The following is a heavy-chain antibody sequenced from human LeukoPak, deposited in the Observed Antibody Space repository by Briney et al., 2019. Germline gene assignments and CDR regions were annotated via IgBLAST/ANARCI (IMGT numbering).Heavy chain of an antibody. CDR2: ISGSGGST. CDR1: GFTFSNYA. V-gene: IGHV3-23*01. Sequence: GGSLRLSCAASGFTFSNYAMSWVRQAPGKGLEWVSAISGSGGSTYYADSVKGRFTISRDNSKNTLYLQINSLRAEDTAVYYCAKSPLGIVGATTLGLDYWGQGTLVTVSS. J-gene: IGHJ4*02. CDR3: AKSPLGIVGATTLGLDY. D-gene: IGHD1-26*01.